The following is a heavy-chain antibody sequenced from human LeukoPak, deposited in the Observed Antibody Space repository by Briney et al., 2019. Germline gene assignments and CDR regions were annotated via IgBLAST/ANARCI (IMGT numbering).Heavy chain of an antibody. Sequence: SVKVSCKASGGTFSSYAISWVRQAPGQGLEWMGGIIHIFGTANYAQKFQGRVTITADESTSTAYMELSSLRSEDTAVYYCARDHLLSDFWSGFHYYYYMDVWGKGTTVTVSS. V-gene: IGHV1-69*13. CDR2: IIHIFGTA. CDR1: GGTFSSYA. CDR3: ARDHLLSDFWSGFHYYYYMDV. J-gene: IGHJ6*03. D-gene: IGHD3-3*01.